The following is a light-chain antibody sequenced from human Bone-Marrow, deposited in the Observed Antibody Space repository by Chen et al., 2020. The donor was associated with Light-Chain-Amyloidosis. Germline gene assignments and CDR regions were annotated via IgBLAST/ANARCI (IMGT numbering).Light chain of an antibody. V-gene: IGLV6-57*01. CDR3: QSYEGSSQGV. Sequence: NFMLTQPHSVSASPGKTVIISCTRSSGSIATNYVQWYQQRPGSSPTTVIYEDDQRPSGVPDRFSGSIDWSSNSASLNISGLKTEEEADYYCQSYEGSSQGVFGGGTKLTVL. J-gene: IGLJ3*02. CDR1: SGSIATNY. CDR2: EDD.